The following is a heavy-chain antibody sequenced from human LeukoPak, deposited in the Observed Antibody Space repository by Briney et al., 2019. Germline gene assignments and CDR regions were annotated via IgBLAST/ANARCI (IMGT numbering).Heavy chain of an antibody. D-gene: IGHD1-1*01. V-gene: IGHV3-21*01. J-gene: IGHJ4*02. CDR2: ISSSSSYI. Sequence: GGSLRLSCAASGFTLRSYSMNWVRQASGKALEWVSSISSSSSYIYYADSVKGRFTISRDNAKNSLYLQMNSLRAEDTAVYYCARAYGRPWFYFDYWGQGTLVTVSS. CDR3: ARAYGRPWFYFDY. CDR1: GFTLRSYS.